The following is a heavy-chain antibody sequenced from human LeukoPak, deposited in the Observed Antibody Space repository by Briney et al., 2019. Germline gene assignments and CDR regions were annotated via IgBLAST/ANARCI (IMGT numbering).Heavy chain of an antibody. CDR2: INPNSGGT. V-gene: IGHV1-2*02. CDR1: GYTFTGYY. D-gene: IGHD2-21*01. Sequence: ASVKVSCKASGYTFTGYYMHWVRQAPGQGLEWMGWINPNSGGTNYAQKFQGRVTMTRDTSISTAYMELSRLRSDDTAVYYCARAYCGGDCYSEFDYWGQGTLVTVSS. CDR3: ARAYCGGDCYSEFDY. J-gene: IGHJ4*02.